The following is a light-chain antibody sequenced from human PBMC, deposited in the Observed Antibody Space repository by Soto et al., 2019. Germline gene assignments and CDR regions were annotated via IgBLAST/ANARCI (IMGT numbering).Light chain of an antibody. J-gene: IGKJ3*01. CDR1: QSVSRY. CDR2: DAS. V-gene: IGKV3-11*01. Sequence: EIVMTQSPATLSLSPGERATLSCRASQSVSRYLAWYQQKPGQSPRLLIYDASNRATGIPARFSGSGSETDFTLTISSLEPEDFAVYDCQHRSDCPKTFGPGTKLDLK. CDR3: QHRSDCPKT.